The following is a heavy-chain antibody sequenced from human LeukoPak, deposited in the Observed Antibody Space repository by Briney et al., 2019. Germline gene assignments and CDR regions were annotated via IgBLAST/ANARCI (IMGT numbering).Heavy chain of an antibody. CDR1: GYTFTGYY. CDR3: ARDMVVTDNWFDP. J-gene: IGHJ5*02. V-gene: IGHV1-46*01. CDR2: INPSGGST. D-gene: IGHD4/OR15-4a*01. Sequence: ASVTVSCKASGYTFTGYYMHWVRQAPGQGLEWMGIINPSGGSTSYAQKFQGRVTMTRDTSTTTVYMELSSLRSEDTAVYYWARDMVVTDNWFDPWGQGTLVTVSS.